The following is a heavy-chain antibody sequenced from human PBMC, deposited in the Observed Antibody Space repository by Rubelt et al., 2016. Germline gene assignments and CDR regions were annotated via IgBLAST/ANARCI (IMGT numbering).Heavy chain of an antibody. D-gene: IGHD3-22*01. J-gene: IGHJ4*02. V-gene: IGHV3-7*01. Sequence: EVQLVESGGGLVQPGGSLRLSCAASGFTFSSYWMSWVRQAPGKGLEWVANIKQDGSEKYYVDSVKGRFTISRDNAKNSLYLQMNSLRDEDTAVYYCARDNTYYYDSSGYFDYWGQGTLVTVSS. CDR1: GFTFSSYW. CDR2: IKQDGSEK. CDR3: ARDNTYYYDSSGYFDY.